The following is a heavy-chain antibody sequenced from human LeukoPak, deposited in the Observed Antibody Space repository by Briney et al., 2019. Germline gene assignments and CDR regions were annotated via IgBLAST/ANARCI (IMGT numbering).Heavy chain of an antibody. Sequence: GGSLRLSCAASGFTFSTYSMSWVRQAPGKGLEWVSYISRSSATIYYADSVKGRFTISRDNAKNSLYLQMNSLRDEDTAVYYCARVTLTGYYNPLDYWGQGTLVTVSS. CDR3: ARVTLTGYYNPLDY. CDR1: GFTFSTYS. CDR2: ISRSSATI. V-gene: IGHV3-48*02. D-gene: IGHD3-9*01. J-gene: IGHJ4*02.